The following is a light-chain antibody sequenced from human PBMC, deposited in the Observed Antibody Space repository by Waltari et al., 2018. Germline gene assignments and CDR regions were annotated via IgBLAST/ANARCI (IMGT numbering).Light chain of an antibody. Sequence: QSALTQPASVSGSPGQSITMSCTGTGSDVGGHNHVSWYQQHPGKAPKLMIYDVTNRPSEISNRFSGSKSGNTASLTVSGLQAEDEADYYCSSYSSSSTVVFGGGTKLTVL. V-gene: IGLV2-14*01. CDR3: SSYSSSSTVV. CDR2: DVT. CDR1: GSDVGGHNH. J-gene: IGLJ2*01.